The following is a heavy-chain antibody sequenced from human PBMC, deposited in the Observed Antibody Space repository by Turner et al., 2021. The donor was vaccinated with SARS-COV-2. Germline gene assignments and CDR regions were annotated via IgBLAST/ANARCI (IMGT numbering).Heavy chain of an antibody. Sequence: QVHLQESCPGLVQPLHTLCLTCTVSGASISGGGYYWCWIRQHPGKGLEWLGYLDYSRSTYYNPSLKSRVTISGDTAKNQFCQKLSYVTAADTAVDYCATCAGTTGYYDYYGMDVWGQGTTVTVSS. CDR2: LDYSRST. CDR3: ATCAGTTGYYDYYGMDV. V-gene: IGHV4-31*03. CDR1: GASISGGGYY. D-gene: IGHD4-17*01. J-gene: IGHJ6*02.